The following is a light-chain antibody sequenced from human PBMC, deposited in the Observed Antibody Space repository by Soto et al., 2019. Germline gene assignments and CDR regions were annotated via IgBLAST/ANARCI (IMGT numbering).Light chain of an antibody. Sequence: EIVLTQSPGTLSLSPGERATLSCRASQSVRSSYLAWYQQKPGQAPRLLIYGASGRATGIPDRFSGSGSGTDFTLTISRLEPEDLAVYYCQQYGSSPTFGGGTKVEIK. CDR1: QSVRSSY. J-gene: IGKJ4*01. CDR2: GAS. CDR3: QQYGSSPT. V-gene: IGKV3-20*01.